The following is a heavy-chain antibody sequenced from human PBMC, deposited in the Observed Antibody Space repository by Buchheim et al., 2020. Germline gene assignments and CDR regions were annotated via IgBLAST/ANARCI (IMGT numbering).Heavy chain of an antibody. Sequence: QVHLVESGGGEVQPGGSLRLSCGASGFTFNIPAMHWVRQAPGKGLEWMTSISHDGKVIFYTDSVKGRFTISRDNSTNMLYLHMNGLRPDDTAVYYCATNPYREYWFDPWGQGTL. CDR3: ATNPYREYWFDP. V-gene: IGHV3-30*04. J-gene: IGHJ5*02. CDR1: GFTFNIPA. CDR2: ISHDGKVI.